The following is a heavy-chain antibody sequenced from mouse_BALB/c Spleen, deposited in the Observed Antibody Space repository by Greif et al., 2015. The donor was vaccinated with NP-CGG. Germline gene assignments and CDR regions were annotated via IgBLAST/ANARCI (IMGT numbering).Heavy chain of an antibody. Sequence: VQLKQSGAELVKPGASVKLSCTASGFNIKDTYMHWVKQRPEQGLEWIGRIDPANGNTKYDLKFQGKATITADTSSNTAYLQLSSLTSEDTAVYYCARGYGNYYYAMDYWGQGTSVTVSS. CDR3: ARGYGNYYYAMDY. V-gene: IGHV14-3*02. J-gene: IGHJ4*01. CDR1: GFNIKDTY. D-gene: IGHD2-1*01. CDR2: IDPANGNT.